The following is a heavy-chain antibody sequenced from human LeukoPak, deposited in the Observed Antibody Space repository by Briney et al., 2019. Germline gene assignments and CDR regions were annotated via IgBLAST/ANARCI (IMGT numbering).Heavy chain of an antibody. D-gene: IGHD2-21*02. J-gene: IGHJ4*02. CDR3: ARAPLEFGEVTAIGYFDY. V-gene: IGHV4-4*02. CDR2: IYHSGST. Sequence: SGTLSLTCAVSGGSISSSNWWSWVRQPPGKGLEWIGEIYHSGSTNYNPSLKSRVTISVDKSKNQFSLKLSSVTAADTAVYYCARAPLEFGEVTAIGYFDYWGQGTLVTVSS. CDR1: GGSISSSNW.